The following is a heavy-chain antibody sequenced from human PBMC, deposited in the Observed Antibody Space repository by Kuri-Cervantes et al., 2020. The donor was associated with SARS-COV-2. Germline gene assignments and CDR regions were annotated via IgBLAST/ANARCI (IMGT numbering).Heavy chain of an antibody. D-gene: IGHD2-15*01. CDR3: ARDLTYCSGGSCSLYYYYYMDV. CDR1: GYTFTSYD. V-gene: IGHV1-8*03. J-gene: IGHJ6*03. Sequence: ASVKVSCKASGYTFTSYDINWVRQATGQGLEWMGWMNPNSGNTGYAQKFQGRVTITRNTSISTAYMELSSLRSDDTAVYYCARDLTYCSGGSCSLYYYYYMDVWGKGTTVTVSS. CDR2: MNPNSGNT.